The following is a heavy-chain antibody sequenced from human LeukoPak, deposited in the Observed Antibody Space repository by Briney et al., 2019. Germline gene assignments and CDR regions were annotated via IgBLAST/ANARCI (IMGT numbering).Heavy chain of an antibody. CDR3: GRSRAGAIDY. D-gene: IGHD1-26*01. V-gene: IGHV3-72*01. CDR2: TRNKANGYST. CDR1: GFTLSDHY. J-gene: IGHJ4*02. Sequence: PGGSPRLSCAASGFTLSDHYMDWVRQAPGKGLEWVGRTRNKANGYSTEYAASVKGRFTISRDESKNSLYLQMNSLKTEDTAVYYCGRSRAGAIDYWGQGTLVTVSS.